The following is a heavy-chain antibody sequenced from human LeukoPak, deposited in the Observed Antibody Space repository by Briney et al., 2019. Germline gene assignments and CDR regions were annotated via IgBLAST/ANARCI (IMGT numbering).Heavy chain of an antibody. CDR1: GFTFSSYD. CDR2: ITYDGSSK. CDR3: AREQRGYDCYY. J-gene: IGHJ4*02. V-gene: IGHV3-30-3*01. Sequence: GGSLRLSCAASGFTFSSYDMHWVRQAPGKGLEWVALITYDGSSKYYADSVKGRFTVSRDNSKNTLYLQMSSLRAEDTAVYYCAREQRGYDCYYWGQGTLVTVSS. D-gene: IGHD5-12*01.